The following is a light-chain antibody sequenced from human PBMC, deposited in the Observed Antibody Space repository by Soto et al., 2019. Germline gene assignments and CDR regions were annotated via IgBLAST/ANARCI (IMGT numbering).Light chain of an antibody. CDR1: QSVSSY. V-gene: IGKV3-11*01. Sequence: EIVLTQSPATLSLSPGERATLSCRASQSVSSYLAWYQQKPGQAPRLLIYDASNRATGIPARFSGSGSGTDFTLTISSLEPEDFAVYYCQQYNNWPPSTFGQGTRLESK. CDR3: QQYNNWPPST. CDR2: DAS. J-gene: IGKJ5*01.